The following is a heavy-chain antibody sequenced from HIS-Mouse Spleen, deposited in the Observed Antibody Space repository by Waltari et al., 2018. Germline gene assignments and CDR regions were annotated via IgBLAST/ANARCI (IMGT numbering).Heavy chain of an antibody. V-gene: IGHV3-7*01. D-gene: IGHD6-13*01. CDR2: IKKDGSEK. Sequence: EVQLVESGGGLVKPGGSLRLSCAASGFTLISYGMSWLRQAPGEGLGWMANIKKDGSEKYSVDSVKGRFTISRDNAKNSLYLQMNSLRAEDTAVYYCARDDAAAGTEYFQHWGQGTLVTVSS. J-gene: IGHJ1*01. CDR1: GFTLISYG. CDR3: ARDDAAAGTEYFQH.